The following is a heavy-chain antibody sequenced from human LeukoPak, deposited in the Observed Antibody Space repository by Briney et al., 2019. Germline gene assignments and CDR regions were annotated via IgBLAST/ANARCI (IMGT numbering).Heavy chain of an antibody. CDR2: IKQDGSEK. J-gene: IGHJ3*02. D-gene: IGHD6-19*01. CDR1: GFTFSSYW. V-gene: IGHV3-7*01. Sequence: PGGSLRLSCAASGFTFSSYWMSWVRQAPGKGLEWVANIKQDGSEKYYVDSVKGRFTISRDNAKNSLYLQMNSLRAEDTAVYYCARAVAGTGRYAAFDIWGQGTMVTVSS. CDR3: ARAVAGTGRYAAFDI.